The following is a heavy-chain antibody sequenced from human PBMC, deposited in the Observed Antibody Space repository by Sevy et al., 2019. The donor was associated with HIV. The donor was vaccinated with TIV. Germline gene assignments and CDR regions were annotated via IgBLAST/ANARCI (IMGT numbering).Heavy chain of an antibody. CDR2: IDPDDSDT. J-gene: IGHJ4*02. CDR3: ARRDGYSSIDY. Sequence: GESLKISCKASGYSFTRYWIGWVRQMPGKGPEWMGIIDPDDSDTRYSPSFQGQVTISADKSISTAYLQWGSLKASDTAMYYCARRDGYSSIDYWGQGTLVTVSS. CDR1: GYSFTRYW. D-gene: IGHD4-4*01. V-gene: IGHV5-51*01.